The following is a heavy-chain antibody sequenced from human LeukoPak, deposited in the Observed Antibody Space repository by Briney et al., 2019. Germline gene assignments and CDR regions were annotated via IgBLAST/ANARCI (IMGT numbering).Heavy chain of an antibody. D-gene: IGHD3-3*01. CDR3: ARDRGTIFGVALDYYYYYMDV. Sequence: TSETLSLTCTVSGYSISSGYYWGWIRQPPGKGLEWIGSIYHSGSTYYNPSLKSRVTISVDTSKNQFSLNLSSVTAADTAVYYCARDRGTIFGVALDYYYYYMDVWGKGTTVTVSS. CDR2: IYHSGST. V-gene: IGHV4-38-2*02. CDR1: GYSISSGYY. J-gene: IGHJ6*03.